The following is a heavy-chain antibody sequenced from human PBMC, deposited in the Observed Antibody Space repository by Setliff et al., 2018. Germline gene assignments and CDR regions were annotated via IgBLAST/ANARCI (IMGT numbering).Heavy chain of an antibody. CDR1: GYSISSGYN. CDR2: IYYRGST. V-gene: IGHV4-38-2*01. J-gene: IGHJ4*02. Sequence: SETLSLTCAVSGYSISSGYNWGWIRQPPGKGLEWIGSIYYRGSTSCNSSLKSRVSISVDTSKNQFSLNLNAVTAADTAVYYCATLTGDRGVDYWGQGRLVTVSS. D-gene: IGHD7-27*01. CDR3: ATLTGDRGVDY.